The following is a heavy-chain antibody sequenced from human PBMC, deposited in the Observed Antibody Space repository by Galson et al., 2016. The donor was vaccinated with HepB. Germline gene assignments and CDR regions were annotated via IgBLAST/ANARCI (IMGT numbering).Heavy chain of an antibody. Sequence: LSLTCTVSGGSISSSNYYWGWIRQPPGKGLEWIGSIYYSGSTYYNPSLRSQATISVDTSKNQFSLKLSSVTAADTAAYYCARGYSSGWTFDYWGQGTLVTVSS. CDR2: IYYSGST. J-gene: IGHJ4*02. D-gene: IGHD6-19*01. CDR3: ARGYSSGWTFDY. CDR1: GGSISSSNYY. V-gene: IGHV4-39*01.